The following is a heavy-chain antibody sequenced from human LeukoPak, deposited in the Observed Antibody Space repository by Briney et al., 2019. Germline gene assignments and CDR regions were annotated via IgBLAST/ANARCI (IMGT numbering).Heavy chain of an antibody. CDR1: GDSVSSNSAA. CDR3: ARTVTEQQQQLVLFFYYYYMDV. D-gene: IGHD6-13*01. V-gene: IGHV6-1*01. CDR2: TYYRSKWYN. J-gene: IGHJ6*03. Sequence: SQTLSLTCAISGDSVSSNSAAWNWIRQSPSRGLEWLGRTYYRSKWYNDYAVSVKSRITINPDTSKNQFSLQLNSVTPEDTAVYYCARTVTEQQQQLVLFFYYYYMDVWGKGTTVTVSS.